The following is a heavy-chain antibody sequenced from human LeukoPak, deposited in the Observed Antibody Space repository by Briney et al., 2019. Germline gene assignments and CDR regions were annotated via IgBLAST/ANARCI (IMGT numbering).Heavy chain of an antibody. CDR1: GFTFSSYW. J-gene: IGHJ4*02. CDR3: ARDLIIPMIAVAGNFGNY. V-gene: IGHV3-7*01. Sequence: PGGSLRLSCAASGFTFSSYWMSWVRQAPGKGLEWVANIKQDGSEKYYVDSVKGRFTISRDNAKNSLYLQMNSLRAEDTAVYYCARDLIIPMIAVAGNFGNYWGQGTLVTVSS. D-gene: IGHD6-19*01. CDR2: IKQDGSEK.